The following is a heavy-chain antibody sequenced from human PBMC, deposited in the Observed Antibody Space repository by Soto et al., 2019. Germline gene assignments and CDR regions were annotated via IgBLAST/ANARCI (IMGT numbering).Heavy chain of an antibody. J-gene: IGHJ4*02. CDR2: INPNSGGT. D-gene: IGHD3-3*01. CDR3: ARGSVTIFGVVRNYFDY. CDR1: GYTFTGYY. V-gene: IGHV1-2*04. Sequence: GASVKVSCKASGYTFTGYYMHWVRQAPGQGLEWMGWINPNSGGTNYAQKFQGWVTMTRDTSISTAYMELSRLRSDDTAVYYCARGSVTIFGVVRNYFDYWGQGTLVTVSS.